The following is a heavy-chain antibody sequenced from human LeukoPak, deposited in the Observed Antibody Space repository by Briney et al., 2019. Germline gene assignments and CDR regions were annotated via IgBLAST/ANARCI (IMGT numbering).Heavy chain of an antibody. V-gene: IGHV4-34*01. CDR2: INHSGST. CDR3: ARAAVAALDY. CDR1: GGSFSGYY. D-gene: IGHD6-19*01. Sequence: SETLSLTCAVYGGSFSGYYWSWIRQPPGKGLEWIGEINHSGSTNYNPSLKSRVTISVDTSKNQFSLKLSSVTAADTAVYYCARAAVAALDYWGQGTLVTVSS. J-gene: IGHJ4*02.